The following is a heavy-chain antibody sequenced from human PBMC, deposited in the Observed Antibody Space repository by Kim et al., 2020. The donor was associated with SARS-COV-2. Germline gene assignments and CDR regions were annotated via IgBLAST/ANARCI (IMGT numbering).Heavy chain of an antibody. Sequence: STYNADAVNGRITTTRHNSKNTLYLQMNSLRAENTAVYYCARSYGSGPPWWGQGTLVTVSS. J-gene: IGHJ4*02. CDR3: ARSYGSGPPW. D-gene: IGHD6-19*01. V-gene: IGHV3-53*04. CDR2: ST.